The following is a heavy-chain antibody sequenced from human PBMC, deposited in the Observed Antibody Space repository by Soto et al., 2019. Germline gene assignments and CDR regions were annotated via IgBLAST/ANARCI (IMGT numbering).Heavy chain of an antibody. CDR2: IYYSGST. D-gene: IGHD6-19*01. CDR3: ARDLSYSSGGFDY. V-gene: IGHV4-59*01. CDR1: GGSISRYY. Sequence: SETLSLTCTVSGGSISRYYWSWIREPPGKGLEWIGYIYYSGSTNYNPSLKNRVTISVDTSKNQFSLKLSSVTAADTAVYYCARDLSYSSGGFDYWGQGTLVTVSS. J-gene: IGHJ4*02.